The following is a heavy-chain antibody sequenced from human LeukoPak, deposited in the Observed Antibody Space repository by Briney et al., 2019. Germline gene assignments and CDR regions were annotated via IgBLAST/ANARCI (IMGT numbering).Heavy chain of an antibody. V-gene: IGHV3-7*03. J-gene: IGHJ6*04. D-gene: IGHD3-3*01. Sequence: GGSLRLSCVASGFTFSSYWMSWVRQAPGKGLEWVANIKQDGSEKYYVDSVKGRFTISRDNAKNSLYLQMNSLRADDTAVYYCAKSTYYDFWSGPPAMDVWGKGTTVTVSS. CDR1: GFTFSSYW. CDR3: AKSTYYDFWSGPPAMDV. CDR2: IKQDGSEK.